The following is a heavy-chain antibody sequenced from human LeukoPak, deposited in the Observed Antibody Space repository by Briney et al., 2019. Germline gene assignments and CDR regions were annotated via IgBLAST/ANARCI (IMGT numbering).Heavy chain of an antibody. CDR1: GFTFSSYS. Sequence: GGSLRLSCAASGFTFSSYSMDWVRQAPGKGLEWVSYISSSSSTIYYADSVKGRFTISGDNAKNSLYLQMNSLRDEDTAVYYCARVNGSGRYPSDYWGQGTLVTVSS. D-gene: IGHD3-10*01. CDR2: ISSSSSTI. CDR3: ARVNGSGRYPSDY. V-gene: IGHV3-48*02. J-gene: IGHJ4*02.